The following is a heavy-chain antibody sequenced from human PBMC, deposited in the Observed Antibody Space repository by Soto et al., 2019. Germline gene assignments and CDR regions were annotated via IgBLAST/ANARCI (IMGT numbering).Heavy chain of an antibody. Sequence: QVQLVQSGAEVKKPGSSVKVSCKASGGTFSSYAISWVRQAPGQGLEWVGWIHTYNGNTNFAQKLQGRVTLTTDTSTSTAYMELRSLRSDDTAVYYCARDSDYIIAYWGQGTLVTVSS. D-gene: IGHD4-17*01. CDR1: GGTFSSYA. CDR2: IHTYNGNT. J-gene: IGHJ4*02. V-gene: IGHV1-18*01. CDR3: ARDSDYIIAY.